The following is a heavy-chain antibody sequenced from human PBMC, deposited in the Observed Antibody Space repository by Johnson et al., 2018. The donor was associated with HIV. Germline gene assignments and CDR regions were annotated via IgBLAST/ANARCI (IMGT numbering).Heavy chain of an antibody. CDR3: AKEGRGGGFDS. CDR2: IRYDGSEK. Sequence: QVQLVESGGGVVQPGGSLRLSCAASGFTFSSYGMHWVRQAPGKGLEWVAFIRYDGSEKHFADSVKGRFAISRDSSKNTLYLQMNSLRAEDTAVYYCAKEGRGGGFDSWGQGTMVNVSS. CDR1: GFTFSSYG. V-gene: IGHV3-30*02. D-gene: IGHD2-15*01. J-gene: IGHJ3*02.